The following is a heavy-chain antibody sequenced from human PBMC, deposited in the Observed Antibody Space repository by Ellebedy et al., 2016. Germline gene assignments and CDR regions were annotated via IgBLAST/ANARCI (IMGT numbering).Heavy chain of an antibody. CDR1: GGSISSYY. CDR2: IYYSGST. CDR3: AREKSSTRGINP. J-gene: IGHJ5*02. V-gene: IGHV4-59*01. D-gene: IGHD2-2*01. Sequence: SETLSLXXTVSGGSISSYYWGWIRQPPGKGLEWIGSIYYSGSTNYNPSLKSRVTISVDTSKNQFSLKLSSVTAADTAVYYCAREKSSTRGINPWGQGTLVTVSS.